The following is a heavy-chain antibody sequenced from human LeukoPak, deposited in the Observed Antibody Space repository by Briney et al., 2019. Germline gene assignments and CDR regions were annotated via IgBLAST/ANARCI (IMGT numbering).Heavy chain of an antibody. V-gene: IGHV3-64D*09. D-gene: IGHD3-10*01. CDR3: VKGRALHFYGSGGGLFDY. CDR2: ISSNGRGT. CDR1: GFTFSTYA. Sequence: GGSLRLSCSASGFTFSTYAMHWVRQAPGKGLEYVSAISSNGRGTYYADSVKGRFTISRDNSKNTLYLQMSSLRAEDTAVYFCVKGRALHFYGSGGGLFDYWGQGTLVTVSS. J-gene: IGHJ4*02.